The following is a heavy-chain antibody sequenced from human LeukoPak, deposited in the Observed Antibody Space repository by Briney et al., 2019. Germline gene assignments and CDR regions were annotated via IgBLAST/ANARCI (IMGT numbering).Heavy chain of an antibody. V-gene: IGHV1-2*06. D-gene: IGHD3-22*01. CDR1: GYTFTSYD. J-gene: IGHJ4*02. CDR3: ASGYYDSSGYWS. Sequence: ASVKVSCKASGYTFTSYDINWVRQATGQGLEWMGRINPNSGGTNYAQKFQGRVTMTRDTSISTAYMELSRLRSDDTAVYYCASGYYDSSGYWSWGQGTLVTVSS. CDR2: INPNSGGT.